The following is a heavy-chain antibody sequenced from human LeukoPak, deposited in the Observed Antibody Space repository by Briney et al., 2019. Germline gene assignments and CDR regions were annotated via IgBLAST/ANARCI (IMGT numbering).Heavy chain of an antibody. V-gene: IGHV3-48*03. Sequence: GGSLRLSCAASGFTFSSYEMNWVHQAPGKGLEWVSYISSSGSTIYYADSVKGRFTISRDNAKNSLYLQMNSLRAEDTAVYYCARRMRLQFRGLYYYYGMDVWGQGTTVTVSS. D-gene: IGHD5-24*01. J-gene: IGHJ6*02. CDR2: ISSSGSTI. CDR3: ARRMRLQFRGLYYYYGMDV. CDR1: GFTFSSYE.